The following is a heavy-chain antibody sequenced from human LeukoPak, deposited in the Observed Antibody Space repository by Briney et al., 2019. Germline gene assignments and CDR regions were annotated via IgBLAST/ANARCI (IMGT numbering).Heavy chain of an antibody. CDR3: ARRQNGMDV. CDR2: ISGAADNT. J-gene: IGHJ6*02. CDR1: GFTFSNYA. V-gene: IGHV3-23*01. Sequence: GGSLRLSCAASGFTFSNYAMNWVRQAPGKGLEWVSVISGAADNTYYADSVKGRFTISRDNSKNTLYLQMNSLRAEDTAVYYCARRQNGMDVWGQGTTVTVSS.